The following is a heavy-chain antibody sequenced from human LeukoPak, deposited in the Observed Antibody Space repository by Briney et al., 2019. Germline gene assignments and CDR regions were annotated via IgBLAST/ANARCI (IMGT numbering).Heavy chain of an antibody. J-gene: IGHJ4*02. V-gene: IGHV3-48*01. CDR2: ISSSSSSI. Sequence: GGSLRLSCAASGFTFSNYNMNWVRQAPGKGLEWVSFISSSSSSIYYADSVKGRFTISRDNAKNSLYLQMNNMRAEDTAVYYCAKRIAVSGMGFDYWGQGTLVTVSS. CDR1: GFTFSNYN. D-gene: IGHD6-19*01. CDR3: AKRIAVSGMGFDY.